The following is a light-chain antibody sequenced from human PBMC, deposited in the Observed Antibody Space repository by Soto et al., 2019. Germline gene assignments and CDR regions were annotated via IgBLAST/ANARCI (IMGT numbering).Light chain of an antibody. J-gene: IGKJ1*01. CDR1: QGISSG. CDR3: LQDYNCPWT. V-gene: IGKV1-6*01. Sequence: AIQMTQSPSTLSASVGDRVTITCRASQGISSGLAWYQQKPGKAPNLLIYDASSLQSGVPSRFSGSSSGAECILTISSRQPADFVTYYCLQDYNCPWTFGQGTKLEI. CDR2: DAS.